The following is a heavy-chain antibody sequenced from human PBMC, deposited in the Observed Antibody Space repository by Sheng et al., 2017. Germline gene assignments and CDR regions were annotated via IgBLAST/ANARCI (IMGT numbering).Heavy chain of an antibody. Sequence: QVQLVESGGGLVKPGGSLRLSCAASGFTFSDYYMSWIRQAPGKGLEWVSYISSSSSYTNYADSVKGRFTISRDNAKNSLYLQMNSLRAEDTAVYYCARDHSSHCSSTSCYWKAGNWFDPWGQGTLVTVSS. CDR1: GFTFSDYY. CDR2: ISSSSSYT. V-gene: IGHV3-11*05. J-gene: IGHJ5*02. CDR3: ARDHSSHCSSTSCYWKAGNWFDP. D-gene: IGHD2-2*01.